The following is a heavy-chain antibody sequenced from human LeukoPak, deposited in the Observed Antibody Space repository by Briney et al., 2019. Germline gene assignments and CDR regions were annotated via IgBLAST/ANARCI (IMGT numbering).Heavy chain of an antibody. V-gene: IGHV3-30-3*01. CDR1: GFTFSAYT. D-gene: IGHD2-2*02. CDR3: ARSPSGYCTDTSCYNNYSHYHMDV. Sequence: GGSLRLSCSASGFTFSAYTMHSVRQAPGKGLEWVAIISYDGGDKYYADSVKGRFTISKDNSKNTLYLQMNSLTVEDTAVYFCARSPSGYCTDTSCYNNYSHYHMDVWGKGTTVTVSS. CDR2: ISYDGGDK. J-gene: IGHJ6*03.